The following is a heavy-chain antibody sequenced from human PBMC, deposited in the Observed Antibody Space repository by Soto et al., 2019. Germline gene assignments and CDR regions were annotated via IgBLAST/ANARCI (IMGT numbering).Heavy chain of an antibody. D-gene: IGHD2-15*01. Sequence: ASVKVSCKASGYTFTGYYMHWVRQAPGQGLEWMGWINPNSGGTNYAQKFQGRVTMTRDTSIRTAYMELSRLRSDDTAVYYCAREKLDYRSSLVLDAEYSHHWGPGPLLTVSS. CDR1: GYTFTGYY. CDR2: INPNSGGT. CDR3: AREKLDYRSSLVLDAEYSHH. J-gene: IGHJ1*01. V-gene: IGHV1-2*02.